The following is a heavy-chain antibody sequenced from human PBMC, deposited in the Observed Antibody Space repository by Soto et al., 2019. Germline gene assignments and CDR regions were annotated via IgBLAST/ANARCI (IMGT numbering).Heavy chain of an antibody. J-gene: IGHJ6*02. CDR3: ARLGGYCSSTSCYGYYAMDV. D-gene: IGHD2-2*01. CDR2: FYYSGST. CDR1: GGSISSGPYS. V-gene: IGHV4-39*01. Sequence: SESVSLTCTFSGGSISSGPYSWGWNRQPPGQGLEWIGTFYYSGSTYYNPSLESRVTISVDTSKNQFSLKVSSVTAADTAVYYCARLGGYCSSTSCYGYYAMDVWGQGTTVT.